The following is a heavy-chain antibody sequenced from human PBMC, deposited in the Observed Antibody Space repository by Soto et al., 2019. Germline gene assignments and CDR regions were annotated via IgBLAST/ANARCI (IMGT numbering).Heavy chain of an antibody. CDR2: ISHRGSI. J-gene: IGHJ6*02. D-gene: IGHD6-13*01. CDR3: ARRIAAPGTSNYYGLDV. Sequence: QVQLQESGPGLVKTSETLSLTCTVSGGSISSYYWSWIRQPPGKGLEWIGYISHRGSINYSPSLKSRVSISAATSKNTFSLRLSSVPAADTAVYYCARRIAAPGTSNYYGLDVWGQGTTVSVSS. V-gene: IGHV4-59*01. CDR1: GGSISSYY.